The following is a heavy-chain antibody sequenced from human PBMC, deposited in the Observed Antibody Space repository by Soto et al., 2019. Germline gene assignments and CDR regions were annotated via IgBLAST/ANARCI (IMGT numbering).Heavy chain of an antibody. CDR2: VWYDGSNK. CDR1: GFTFSSYG. J-gene: IGHJ5*02. D-gene: IGHD2-8*01. CDR3: ARDRARVGTNGVCYQFDP. Sequence: QVQLVASGGGVVQPGRSLRLSCAASGFTFSSYGMHWVRQAPGKGLEWVAVVWYDGSNKYYADSVKGRFTISRDNSKNTLYLQMISRSAEDTAVYYCARDRARVGTNGVCYQFDPWGQGTLVTVSS. V-gene: IGHV3-33*01.